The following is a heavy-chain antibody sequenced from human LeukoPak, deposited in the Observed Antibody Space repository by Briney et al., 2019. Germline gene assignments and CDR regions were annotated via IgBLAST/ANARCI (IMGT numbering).Heavy chain of an antibody. J-gene: IGHJ3*02. CDR3: ARGPVAAAAGMEDAFDI. CDR2: IYSGGST. Sequence: GGSLRLSCAASGFTVSSNYMSWVRQAPGKGLEWVSVIYSGGSTYYADSVKGRFTISRDNSKNTLYLQMNSLRAEDTAVYYCARGPVAAAAGMEDAFDIWGQGTMVTVSS. CDR1: GFTVSSNY. V-gene: IGHV3-53*01. D-gene: IGHD6-13*01.